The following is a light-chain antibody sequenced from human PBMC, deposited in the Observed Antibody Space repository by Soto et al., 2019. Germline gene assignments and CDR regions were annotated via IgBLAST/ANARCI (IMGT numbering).Light chain of an antibody. CDR1: SSDVGGYNY. CDR2: DVS. Sequence: QSVLTQPASVSGSPGQSITISCTGTSSDVGGYNYVSWYQHHPGKAPKLMIFDVSNRPSGVSNRFSGSKSGNTASLTISGLHPEDEADYYCSSYTTSNTRQIVFGTGTKVPV. J-gene: IGLJ1*01. CDR3: SSYTTSNTRQIV. V-gene: IGLV2-14*03.